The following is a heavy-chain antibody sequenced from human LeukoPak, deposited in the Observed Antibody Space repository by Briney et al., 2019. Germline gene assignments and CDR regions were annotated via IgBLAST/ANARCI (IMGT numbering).Heavy chain of an antibody. CDR2: TSSDGNIK. J-gene: IGHJ4*02. D-gene: IGHD1-1*01. V-gene: IGHV3-30-3*01. CDR1: GFPFSSYA. CDR3: ARDPVPATARHFDY. Sequence: GRSLRLSCAASGFPFSSYAMHWVRQAPGKGLEWVAVTSSDGNIKYYADSVKGRFTISRDNSKNTLYLQMNSLRGEDTGVYYCARDPVPATARHFDYWGQGTLVTVSS.